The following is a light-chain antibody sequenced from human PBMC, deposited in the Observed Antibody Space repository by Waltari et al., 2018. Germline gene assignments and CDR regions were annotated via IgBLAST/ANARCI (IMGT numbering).Light chain of an antibody. CDR3: SSPVGDSLV. V-gene: IGLV2-8*01. CDR2: EVT. J-gene: IGLJ1*01. Sequence: QSALTQPPSASGYPGQSVAISCTGTSSDIGGYNYVSWYQQHPGKAPKLMIYEVTTRPSGVPDRFSVYKSGNSASLTVSVLQAEDEADYCCSSPVGDSLVFGTGTKVTVL. CDR1: SSDIGGYNY.